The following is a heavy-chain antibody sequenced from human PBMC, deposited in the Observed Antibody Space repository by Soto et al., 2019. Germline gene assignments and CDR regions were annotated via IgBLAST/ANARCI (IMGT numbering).Heavy chain of an antibody. CDR2: INHSGST. CDR1: GGSFSGYY. Sequence: LSLTCAVYGGSFSGYYWSWIRQPPGKGLEWIGEINHSGSTNYNPSLKSRVTISVDTSKNQFSLNLSSVTAADTAVYYCARVKVIVATYSYYYGMDVWGQGTTVTVSS. CDR3: ARVKVIVATYSYYYGMDV. D-gene: IGHD5-12*01. V-gene: IGHV4-34*01. J-gene: IGHJ6*02.